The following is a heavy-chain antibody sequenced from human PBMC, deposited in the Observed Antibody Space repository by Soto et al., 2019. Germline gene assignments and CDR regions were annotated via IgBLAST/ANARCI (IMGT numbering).Heavy chain of an antibody. D-gene: IGHD3-3*01. V-gene: IGHV3-30-3*01. CDR3: ARGNYDFWSGYYTRTYGMDV. CDR1: GFTFSSYA. J-gene: IGHJ6*02. Sequence: GGSLRLSCAASGFTFSSYAMHWVRQAPGKGLEWVAVISYDGSNKYYADSVKGRFTISRDNSKNTLYLQMNSLRSEDTAVYYCARGNYDFWSGYYTRTYGMDVWGQGTTVTVSS. CDR2: ISYDGSNK.